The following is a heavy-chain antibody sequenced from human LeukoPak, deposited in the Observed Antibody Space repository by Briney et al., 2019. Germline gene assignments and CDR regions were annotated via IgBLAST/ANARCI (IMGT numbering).Heavy chain of an antibody. D-gene: IGHD1-14*01. CDR1: GFSFSTYA. V-gene: IGHV3-30*03. Sequence: GGSLRLSCAVSGFSFSTYAMHWVRQAPGKGLDWVAVISNDGDKKYYADSVKGRVTISRDNSKNTLYLDLNSLRIEDTSGSYCARSAGGGKPIDYWGQGTLVTVSS. CDR3: ARSAGGGKPIDY. CDR2: ISNDGDKK. J-gene: IGHJ4*02.